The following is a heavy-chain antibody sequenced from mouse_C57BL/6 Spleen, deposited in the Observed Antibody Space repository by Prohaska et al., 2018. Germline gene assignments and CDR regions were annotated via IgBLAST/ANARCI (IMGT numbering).Heavy chain of an antibody. D-gene: IGHD1-1*01. CDR2: INPNNGGT. CDR3: ARARTYYGSSYPYYAMDY. J-gene: IGHJ4*01. Sequence: HGKSLEWIGYINPNNGGTSYNQKFKGKATLTVNKSSSTAYMELRSLTSEDSAVYYCARARTYYGSSYPYYAMDYWGQGTSVTVSS. V-gene: IGHV1-22*01.